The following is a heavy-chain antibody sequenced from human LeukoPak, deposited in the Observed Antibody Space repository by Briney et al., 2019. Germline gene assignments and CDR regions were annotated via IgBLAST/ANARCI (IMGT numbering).Heavy chain of an antibody. CDR1: GFTFSSYA. J-gene: IGHJ6*02. V-gene: IGHV3-64*04. CDR2: ISTNGGST. D-gene: IGHD2-2*01. Sequence: GGSLRLSCSASGFTFSSYAMHWVRQAPGKGLEYLSAISTNGGSTYYADSVKGRFTISRDNSKNTLYLQMNSLRAEDTAVYYCARAIVVVPAAYYGMDVWGQGTTVTVSS. CDR3: ARAIVVVPAAYYGMDV.